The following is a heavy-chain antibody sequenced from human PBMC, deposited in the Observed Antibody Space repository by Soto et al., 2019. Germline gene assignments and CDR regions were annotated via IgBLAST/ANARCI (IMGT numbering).Heavy chain of an antibody. CDR1: GGSISSGGYS. CDR2: IYHSGST. V-gene: IGHV4-30-2*01. J-gene: IGHJ4*02. CDR3: ARASTTVTTLDY. D-gene: IGHD4-17*01. Sequence: SEILSLTCAVSGGSISSGGYSWSWIRQPPGKGLEWIGYIYHSGSTYYNPSLKSRVTISVDRSKNQFSLKLSSVTAADTAVYYCARASTTVTTLDYWGQGTLVTVSS.